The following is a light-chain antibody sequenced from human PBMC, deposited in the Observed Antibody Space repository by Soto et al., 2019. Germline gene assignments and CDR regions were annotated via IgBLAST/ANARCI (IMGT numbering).Light chain of an antibody. CDR2: DAS. CDR1: QSVSSY. Sequence: EIVITQSPATLSMSPWERATLSFRASQSVSSYLSWYQQKPGQAPRLLIYDASNRATGIPARFSGSGSGTDFTITISSLEPEDFAVYYCQQYNDWPRTFGLGTQVDIK. CDR3: QQYNDWPRT. J-gene: IGKJ1*01. V-gene: IGKV3-11*01.